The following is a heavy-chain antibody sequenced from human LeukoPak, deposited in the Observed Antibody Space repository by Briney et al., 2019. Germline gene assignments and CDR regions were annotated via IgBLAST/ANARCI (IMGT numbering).Heavy chain of an antibody. J-gene: IGHJ4*02. Sequence: SQTLSLTCAISGDSVSSNSAAWNWIRQSPSRGLEWLGRTYYRSKWYNDYAVSVKSRITINPDTSKNQFSLQLNSVTPEDTAVYYCARERRYHFWRFGESPQFPFDYWGQGTLVTVSS. CDR2: TYYRSKWYN. CDR1: GDSVSSNSAA. V-gene: IGHV6-1*01. CDR3: ARERRYHFWRFGESPQFPFDY. D-gene: IGHD3-10*01.